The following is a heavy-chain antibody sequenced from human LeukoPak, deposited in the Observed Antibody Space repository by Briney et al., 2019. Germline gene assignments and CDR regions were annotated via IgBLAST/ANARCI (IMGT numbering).Heavy chain of an antibody. Sequence: SETLSLTCTVSGGSISTYYGNWIRQAPGKGLEWIGYIYYSGSTNYNPSLKSRVTMSVDTSRNQFSLKLSSVSAADTAVYHCARGLRYSESYVVEYWGQGTLVTVSS. V-gene: IGHV4-59*08. CDR3: ARGLRYSESYVVEY. CDR1: GGSISTYY. D-gene: IGHD1-26*01. J-gene: IGHJ4*02. CDR2: IYYSGST.